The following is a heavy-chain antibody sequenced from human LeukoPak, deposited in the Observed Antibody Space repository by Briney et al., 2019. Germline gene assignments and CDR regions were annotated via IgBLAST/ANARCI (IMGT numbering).Heavy chain of an antibody. J-gene: IGHJ4*02. CDR2: ISSSGSTI. CDR1: GFTFSDYY. D-gene: IGHD3-22*01. V-gene: IGHV3-11*04. Sequence: PGGSLRLSCAASGFTFSDYYMSWIRQAPGKGLEWVSYISSSGSTIYYADSVKGRFTISRDNSKNTLYLQMNSLRAEDTAVYYCARDADYYDSSGYSPMDYWGQGTLVTVSS. CDR3: ARDADYYDSSGYSPMDY.